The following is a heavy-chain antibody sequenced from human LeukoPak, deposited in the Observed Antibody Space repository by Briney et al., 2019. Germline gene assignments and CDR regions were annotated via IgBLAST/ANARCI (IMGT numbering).Heavy chain of an antibody. CDR2: MNPNSGNT. D-gene: IGHD2-15*01. Sequence: ASVKVSCKASGYTFTSYDINWVRQVTGQGLEWMGWMNPNSGNTGYAQKFQGRVTMTRNTSISTAYMELSSLRSEDTAVYYRAREMKYCSGGSCYSGAFDYWGQGTLVTVSS. J-gene: IGHJ4*02. CDR1: GYTFTSYD. V-gene: IGHV1-8*01. CDR3: AREMKYCSGGSCYSGAFDY.